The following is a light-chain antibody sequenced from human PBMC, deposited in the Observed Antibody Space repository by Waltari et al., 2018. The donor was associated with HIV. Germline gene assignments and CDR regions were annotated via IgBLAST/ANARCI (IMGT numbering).Light chain of an antibody. V-gene: IGKV4-1*01. J-gene: IGKJ3*01. CDR2: WAS. Sequence: DIVMTQSPGSLAVSLGERATINCQSSQSLLNSSNNKNYLAWYQQKQGQPPKLLIYWASTRECGVPDRFSGSGSGTECTLTISSLQAEDVAVYYCQQYYSTPFAFGPGTKVDSK. CDR3: QQYYSTPFA. CDR1: QSLLNSSNNKNY.